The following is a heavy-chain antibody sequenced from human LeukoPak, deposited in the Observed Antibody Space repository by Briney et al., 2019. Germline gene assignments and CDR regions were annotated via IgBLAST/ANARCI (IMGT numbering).Heavy chain of an antibody. J-gene: IGHJ3*02. CDR1: GYTFTNYA. Sequence: ASVKVSCKASGYTFTNYAVHWVRQAPGQRLEWMGWINAGNGDTKYSQKFQARVTITRDTSASTAYMELSSLRSEDTAVYYCARDLKLRWESWGDAFDSWGQGTMVTVSS. CDR3: ARDLKLRWESWGDAFDS. CDR2: INAGNGDT. V-gene: IGHV1-3*01. D-gene: IGHD4-23*01.